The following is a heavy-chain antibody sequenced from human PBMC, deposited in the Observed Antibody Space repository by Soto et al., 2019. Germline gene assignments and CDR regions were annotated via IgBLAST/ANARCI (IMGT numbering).Heavy chain of an antibody. D-gene: IGHD3-3*01. CDR1: GYTFTGYY. V-gene: IGHV1-2*04. J-gene: IGHJ4*02. CDR3: ARGHYDFWSGYSYYFDY. Sequence: GASVKVSCKASGYTFTGYYMHWVRQAPGQGLEWMGWINPNSGGTNYAQKFQGWVTMTRDTSISTAYMELSGLRSDDTAVYYCARGHYDFWSGYSYYFDYWGQGTLVTVSS. CDR2: INPNSGGT.